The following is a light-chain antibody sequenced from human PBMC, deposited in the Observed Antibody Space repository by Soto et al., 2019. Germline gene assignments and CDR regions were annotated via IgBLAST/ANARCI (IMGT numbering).Light chain of an antibody. CDR1: SGDVGAYKY. CDR3: TSYVGNDIWV. Sequence: QCALTQPPSASGSPGQSVTISCTGTSGDVGAYKYVSWYQQYPGKAPKLMIYEVTKRPSGVPDRFSGSKSGNTASLTVSGLQAEDEADYYCTSYVGNDIWVFGGGTKLTAL. V-gene: IGLV2-8*01. CDR2: EVT. J-gene: IGLJ3*02.